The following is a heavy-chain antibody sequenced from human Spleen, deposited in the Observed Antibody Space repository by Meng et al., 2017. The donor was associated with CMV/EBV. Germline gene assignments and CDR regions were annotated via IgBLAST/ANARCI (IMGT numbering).Heavy chain of an antibody. CDR2: IHYTGST. D-gene: IGHD6-13*01. CDR1: GGSISDSH. Sequence: GSLRLSCTVSGGSISDSHWSWIRQPPGKGLEWIGYIHYTGSTNYNPSLKSRVTISVDTSEQFSLKLTSVTAADTAIYYCARVDFAVGIDYYYGIDVWGQGTTVTVSS. V-gene: IGHV4-59*01. CDR3: ARVDFAVGIDYYYGIDV. J-gene: IGHJ6*02.